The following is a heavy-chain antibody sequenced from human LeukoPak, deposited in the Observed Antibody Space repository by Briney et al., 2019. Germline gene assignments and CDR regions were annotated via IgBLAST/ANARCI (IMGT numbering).Heavy chain of an antibody. Sequence: PGGSLRLSCAASGFTFSSYWMHWVRQAPGKGRVWVSRINSDGSSTSYADSVKGRFTISRDNAKNTLYLQMNSLRAEDTAVYYCARPEEDYYGMDVWGKGTTVTVSS. CDR1: GFTFSSYW. V-gene: IGHV3-74*01. CDR2: INSDGSST. CDR3: ARPEEDYYGMDV. J-gene: IGHJ6*04.